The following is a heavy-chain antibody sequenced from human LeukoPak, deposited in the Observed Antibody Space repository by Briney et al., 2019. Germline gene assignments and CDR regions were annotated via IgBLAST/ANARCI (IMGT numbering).Heavy chain of an antibody. V-gene: IGHV3-23*01. Sequence: GGSLRLSCAASGFTFSSYAMSWVRQAPGKGLEWVSGIGGSGDNTYYADSVKGRFTISRDISKNTLFLQMNSLRAEDTAIYYCAKGAYDYIEIAYFDSWGQGTLVTVSS. CDR1: GFTFSSYA. CDR2: IGGSGDNT. CDR3: AKGAYDYIEIAYFDS. D-gene: IGHD5-12*01. J-gene: IGHJ4*02.